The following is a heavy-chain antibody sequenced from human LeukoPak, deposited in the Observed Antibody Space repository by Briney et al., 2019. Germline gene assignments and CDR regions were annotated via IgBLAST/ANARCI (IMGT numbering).Heavy chain of an antibody. CDR3: ATGTRSNH. D-gene: IGHD2-2*01. CDR1: GFTFSSYG. V-gene: IGHV3-30*03. Sequence: SGGSLRLSCAASGFTFSSYGMHWVRQAPGKGLEWVAVISYDGSNKYYADSVKGRFTISRDNSKNTLYLQMNSLRAEDTAVYYCATGTRSNHWGQGTLVTVSS. CDR2: ISYDGSNK. J-gene: IGHJ5*02.